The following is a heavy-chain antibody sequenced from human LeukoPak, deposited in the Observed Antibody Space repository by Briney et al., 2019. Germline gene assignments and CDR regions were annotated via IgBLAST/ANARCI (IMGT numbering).Heavy chain of an antibody. Sequence: ASVKVSCKASGYTFTGYYMHWVRQAPGQGLEWMGWINPSSGGTNYAQKFQGRVTMTRDTSISTAHMELSRLRSDDTAVYYCARDPGLDDILAGYYSSYYYYYMDVWGKGTTVTISS. CDR2: INPSSGGT. V-gene: IGHV1-2*02. CDR3: ARDPGLDDILAGYYSSYYYYYMDV. J-gene: IGHJ6*03. CDR1: GYTFTGYY. D-gene: IGHD3-9*01.